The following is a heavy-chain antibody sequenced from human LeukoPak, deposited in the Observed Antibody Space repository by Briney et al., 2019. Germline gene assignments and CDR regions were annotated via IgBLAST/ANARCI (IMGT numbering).Heavy chain of an antibody. Sequence: SETLSLTCTVSGGSISSGDYYWSWIRQPPGKGLEWIGYIYYSGSTYYNPSLKSRVTISIDTSKNQFSLKLSSVTAADTAVYYCARGEYGNQRSNNWFDPWGQGTLVTVSS. J-gene: IGHJ5*02. D-gene: IGHD3-16*01. CDR3: ARGEYGNQRSNNWFDP. CDR2: IYYSGST. V-gene: IGHV4-30-4*08. CDR1: GGSISSGDYY.